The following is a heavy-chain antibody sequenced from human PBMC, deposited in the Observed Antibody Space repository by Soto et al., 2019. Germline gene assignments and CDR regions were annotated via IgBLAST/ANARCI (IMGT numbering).Heavy chain of an antibody. J-gene: IGHJ6*02. D-gene: IGHD3-3*01. CDR1: GYTFTGYY. CDR2: INPNSGGT. CDR3: ARAIFWSGYYENYYYGMDV. Sequence: QVQLVQSGAEVKKPGASVKVSCKASGYTFTGYYMHWVRQAPGQGLEWMGWINPNSGGTNYAQKFQGWVTMTRDTSISTAYMELSRLRSDDTAVYYCARAIFWSGYYENYYYGMDVWGLGTTVTVSS. V-gene: IGHV1-2*04.